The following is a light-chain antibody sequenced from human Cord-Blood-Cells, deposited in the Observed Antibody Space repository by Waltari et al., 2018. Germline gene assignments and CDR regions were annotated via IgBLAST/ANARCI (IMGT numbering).Light chain of an antibody. Sequence: DIQMTQSPSSLSASVGDRVTLTCRASQSISSYFNWYQQKPGKAPKLLIYAASSLQSGVPSRFSGSGSGTDFTLTISSLQPEDFATYYCQQSYSTPPRTFGQGTKVEIK. CDR2: AAS. J-gene: IGKJ1*01. CDR1: QSISSY. V-gene: IGKV1-39*01. CDR3: QQSYSTPPRT.